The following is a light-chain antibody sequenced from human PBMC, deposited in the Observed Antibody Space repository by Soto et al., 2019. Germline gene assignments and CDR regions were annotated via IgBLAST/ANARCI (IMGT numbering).Light chain of an antibody. J-gene: IGKJ2*01. CDR3: QQRPNWPHFT. CDR2: DAY. V-gene: IGKV3-11*01. Sequence: EIVLTQSPATLSFSPGERATLSCRASQSISRFLAWYQQKPGQAPRLLIYDAYKRATGIPARLSGSGSGTDCTLAISSIEPEGFQVYYGQQRPNWPHFTFGHGTKVEI. CDR1: QSISRF.